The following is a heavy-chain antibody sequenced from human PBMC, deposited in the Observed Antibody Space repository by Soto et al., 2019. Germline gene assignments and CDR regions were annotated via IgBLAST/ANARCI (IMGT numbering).Heavy chain of an antibody. CDR1: GFTFRSYA. V-gene: IGHV3-30*01. CDR3: ARGDSTSWSDY. D-gene: IGHD6-13*01. J-gene: IGHJ4*02. Sequence: QVQLVESGGGVVQPGRSLRLSCAASGFTFRSYAMDWVRQPPGKGLEGVAVISYDGTNRYYADPVKGRCTITRANSKNTVSLQMNSLRAEDTAVYYCARGDSTSWSDYWGQGPLVTVSS. CDR2: ISYDGTNR.